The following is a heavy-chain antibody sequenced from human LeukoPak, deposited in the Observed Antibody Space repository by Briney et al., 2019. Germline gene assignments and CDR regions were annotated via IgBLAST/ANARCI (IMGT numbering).Heavy chain of an antibody. D-gene: IGHD3-10*01. Sequence: SETLSLTCTVSGGSINSGGYYWSWIRQPPGKGLEWIGYIYYSGSTYYNPSLKSRVTISVDTSKNQFSLKLSSVTAADTAVYYCARGEGLLWFGELLGWFDPWGQGTLVTVSS. CDR3: ARGEGLLWFGELLGWFDP. J-gene: IGHJ5*02. V-gene: IGHV4-30-4*08. CDR2: IYYSGST. CDR1: GGSINSGGYY.